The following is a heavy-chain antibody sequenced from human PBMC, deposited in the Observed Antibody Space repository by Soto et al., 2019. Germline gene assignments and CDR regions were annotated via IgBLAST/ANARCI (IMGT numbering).Heavy chain of an antibody. Sequence: GGSLRLSCAASGFTFRSYGMHWARQAPGRGLEWVAVISYDGSYKSYEDYVKGRFTTSRDNYKNTLHLQMDSLRAEDTAVYYCAKNFIPLSPDLYFDSWGQGTLVTVSS. CDR2: ISYDGSYK. CDR3: AKNFIPLSPDLYFDS. J-gene: IGHJ4*02. CDR1: GFTFRSYG. V-gene: IGHV3-30*18. D-gene: IGHD3-16*01.